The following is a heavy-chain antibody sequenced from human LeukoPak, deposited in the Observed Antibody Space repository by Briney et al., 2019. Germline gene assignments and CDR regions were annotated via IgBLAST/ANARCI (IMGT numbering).Heavy chain of an antibody. CDR3: ARKGVNSIDY. D-gene: IGHD4-23*01. J-gene: IGHJ4*02. Sequence: ASVKVSCKASGYTFTSYGISWVRQAPGQGLEWMGWISAYNGNTNYAQKFQGRVTITADESTSTAYMELSSLRSEDTAVYYCARKGVNSIDYWGQGTLVTVSS. CDR1: GYTFTSYG. CDR2: ISAYNGNT. V-gene: IGHV1-18*01.